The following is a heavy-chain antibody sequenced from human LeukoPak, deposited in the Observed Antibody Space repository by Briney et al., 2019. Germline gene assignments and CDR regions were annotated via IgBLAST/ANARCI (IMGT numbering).Heavy chain of an antibody. J-gene: IGHJ4*02. D-gene: IGHD6-19*01. CDR3: AIRHSSGWYLDY. Sequence: GGSLRLSCAASGFTFSSYSMNWVRQAPGKGLEWVSSISSSSSYIYYADSVKGRFTISRDNAKNSLYLQMNSLRAEDTAVYYCAIRHSSGWYLDYWGQGTLVTVSS. CDR1: GFTFSSYS. CDR2: ISSSSSYI. V-gene: IGHV3-21*01.